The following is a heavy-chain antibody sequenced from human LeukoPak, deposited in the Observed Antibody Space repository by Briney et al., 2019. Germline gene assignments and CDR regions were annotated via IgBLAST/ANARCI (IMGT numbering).Heavy chain of an antibody. CDR3: ARERVAVVVVPAAIRFGYYYYGMDV. D-gene: IGHD2-2*01. CDR2: ISAYNGNT. J-gene: IGHJ6*02. CDR1: GYTFTSYG. Sequence: GASVKVSCKASGYTFTSYGISWVRRAPGQGLEWMGWISAYNGNTNYAQKLQGRVTMTTDTSTSTAYMELRSLRSDDTAVYYCARERVAVVVVPAAIRFGYYYYGMDVWGQGTTVTVSS. V-gene: IGHV1-18*01.